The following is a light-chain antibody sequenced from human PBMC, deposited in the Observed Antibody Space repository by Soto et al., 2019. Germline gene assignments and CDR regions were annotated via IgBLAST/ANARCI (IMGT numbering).Light chain of an antibody. CDR2: DVS. CDR1: SSDVGGYNY. CDR3: SSYTSTGTVV. V-gene: IGLV2-14*03. J-gene: IGLJ2*01. Sequence: QSALTQPASVSGSPGQSITISCTGTSSDVGGYNYVSWYQHHPGKAPKLMIYDVSNRPSGVSNRFSGSKSDNTASLTISGLQAADEADYYCSSYTSTGTVVFGGGTKLTVL.